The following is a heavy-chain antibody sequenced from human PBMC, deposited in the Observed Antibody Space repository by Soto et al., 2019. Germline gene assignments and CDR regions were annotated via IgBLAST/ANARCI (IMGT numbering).Heavy chain of an antibody. CDR2: ISSSSSYI. CDR3: ARDRQWLPREDFDY. D-gene: IGHD6-19*01. Sequence: EVQLVESGGGLVKPGGSLRLSCAASGFTFSSYSMNWVRQAPGKGLEWVSSISSSSSYIYYADSVKGRFTISRDNAKNSLYLQMDSLRAEDTAVYYCARDRQWLPREDFDYWGQGTLVTVSS. J-gene: IGHJ4*02. CDR1: GFTFSSYS. V-gene: IGHV3-21*01.